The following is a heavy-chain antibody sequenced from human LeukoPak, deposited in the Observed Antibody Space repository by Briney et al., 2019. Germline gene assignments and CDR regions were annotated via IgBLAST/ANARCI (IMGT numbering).Heavy chain of an antibody. D-gene: IGHD3-9*01. CDR2: ISGSGGST. J-gene: IGHJ4*02. CDR3: AKAQMPKLRYFDWLCDY. CDR1: GISFSSYG. V-gene: IGHV3-23*01. Sequence: GGSLRLSCAASGISFSSYGMSWVRQAPGKGLEWVSAISGSGGSTYYADSVKGRFTISRDNSKNTLYLQMNSLRAEDTAVYYCAKAQMPKLRYFDWLCDYWGQGTLVTVSS.